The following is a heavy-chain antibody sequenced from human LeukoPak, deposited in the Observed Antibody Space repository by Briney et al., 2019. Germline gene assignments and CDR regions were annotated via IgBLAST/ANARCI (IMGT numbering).Heavy chain of an antibody. V-gene: IGHV3-7*01. J-gene: IGHJ4*02. Sequence: PGGSLRLSCAASGFTFSSYWMSWVRQAPGKGLEWVANIKQDGSEKYYVDSVKGRFTISRDNAKNSLYLQMNSLRVEDTAVYYCARSSDRSNILTGPIDYWGQGTLVTVSS. CDR1: GFTFSSYW. CDR2: IKQDGSEK. D-gene: IGHD3-9*01. CDR3: ARSSDRSNILTGPIDY.